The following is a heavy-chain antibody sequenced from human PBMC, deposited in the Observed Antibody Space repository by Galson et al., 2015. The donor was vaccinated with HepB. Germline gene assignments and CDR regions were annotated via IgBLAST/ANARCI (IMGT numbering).Heavy chain of an antibody. D-gene: IGHD6-13*01. J-gene: IGHJ2*01. CDR3: ARDLFSSSWYSGVWYFDL. CDR1: GGSFSGYF. CDR2: INHSGST. V-gene: IGHV4-34*01. Sequence: LTCTVYGGSFSGYFWSFIRRPPGKGLEWIGEINHSGSTNYNPSLKSRVTISVDTSKNQFSLKLSSVTAADTAVYYCARDLFSSSWYSGVWYFDLWGRGTLVTDSS.